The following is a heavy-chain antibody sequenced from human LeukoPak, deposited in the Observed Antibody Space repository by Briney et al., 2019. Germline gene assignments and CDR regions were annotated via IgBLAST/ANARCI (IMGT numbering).Heavy chain of an antibody. CDR2: INSDGSTT. CDR3: AKYPRSGYSYADY. Sequence: GRSLRLSCAASGFTFSSYGMHWVRQAPGKGLVWVSRINSDGSTTTYADSVKGRFTISRDNAKNTLFLQMNSLRADDTAIYYCAKYPRSGYSYADYWGQGTLVTVSS. CDR1: GFTFSSYG. D-gene: IGHD5-18*01. V-gene: IGHV3-74*01. J-gene: IGHJ4*02.